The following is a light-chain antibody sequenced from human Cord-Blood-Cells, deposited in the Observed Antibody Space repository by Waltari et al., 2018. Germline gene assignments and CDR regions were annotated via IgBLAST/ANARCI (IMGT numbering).Light chain of an antibody. CDR2: YDI. V-gene: IGLV3-21*04. CDR3: QVWDSSSDHVV. Sequence: SYVLTQPPSVSVAPGKTARITCGGNNIGSKSVHWYQQKPDQAPVLVIYYDIDRPSGIPERFSGSNAGNTGTLTISRGEAGDEADYYCQVWDSSSDHVVFGGGTKLTVL. J-gene: IGLJ2*01. CDR1: NIGSKS.